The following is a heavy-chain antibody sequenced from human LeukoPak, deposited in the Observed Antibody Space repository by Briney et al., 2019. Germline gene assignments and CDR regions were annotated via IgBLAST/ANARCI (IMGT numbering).Heavy chain of an antibody. D-gene: IGHD2-21*02. J-gene: IGHJ4*02. V-gene: IGHV3-23*01. CDR3: ARAPPCGGDCYSPPYYFDY. CDR2: ISGSGGST. CDR1: GFTFSSYA. Sequence: PGGSLRLSCAASGFTFSSYAMSWVRQAPGKGLEWVSAISGSGGSTYYADSVKGRFTISRDNSKNTLYLQMNSLRAEDTAVYYCARAPPCGGDCYSPPYYFDYWGQGTLVTVSS.